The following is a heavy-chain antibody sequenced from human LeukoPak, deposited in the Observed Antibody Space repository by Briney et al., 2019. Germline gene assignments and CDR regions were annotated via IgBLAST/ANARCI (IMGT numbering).Heavy chain of an antibody. D-gene: IGHD6-19*01. CDR2: LYPNGDT. V-gene: IGHV4-4*07. CDR3: ASAVAGPHWCFDV. Sequence: PSETLSLTCTVSGGSVNTHYWSWIRQPAGKGLEWLGRLYPNGDTNYKPSLNSRVTMSLDTSRNQLSLRLTSVTAADTAVYYCASAVAGPHWCFDVWAVAPWSLSPQ. J-gene: IGHJ2*01. CDR1: GGSVNTHY.